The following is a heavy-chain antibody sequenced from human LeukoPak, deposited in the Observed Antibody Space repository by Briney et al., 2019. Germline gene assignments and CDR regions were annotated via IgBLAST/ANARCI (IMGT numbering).Heavy chain of an antibody. CDR3: ARDTSSTWYFYAFDI. Sequence: PSETLSLTCAVSGGSISSNSYYWGWIRQPPGKGLEWIGSIYYSGSTYYNPSLKSRVTISVDTSKNQFSLKLSSVTAADTAVYYCARDTSSTWYFYAFDIWGQGTMVTVSS. CDR1: GGSISSNSYY. V-gene: IGHV4-39*01. D-gene: IGHD6-13*01. CDR2: IYYSGST. J-gene: IGHJ3*02.